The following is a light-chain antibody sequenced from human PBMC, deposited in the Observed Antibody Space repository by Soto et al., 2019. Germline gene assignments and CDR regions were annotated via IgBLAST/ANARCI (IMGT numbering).Light chain of an antibody. CDR2: GAS. J-gene: IGKJ4*01. CDR1: QSVSSSS. Sequence: EIVLTQSPGTLSLSPGERATLSCRASQSVSSSSLAWYQQRPGQAPRLLIYGASSRATGIPDRFSGSGSGTDFTLNISRLEPEDFAVYYCQQYGSSPLTFGGGMKVEIK. CDR3: QQYGSSPLT. V-gene: IGKV3-20*01.